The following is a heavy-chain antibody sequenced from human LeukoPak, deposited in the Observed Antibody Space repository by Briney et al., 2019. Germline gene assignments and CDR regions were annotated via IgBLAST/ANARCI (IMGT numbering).Heavy chain of an antibody. CDR1: GFNFDNFA. J-gene: IGHJ4*02. D-gene: IGHD5-12*01. V-gene: IGHV3-30-3*01. Sequence: PGKSLTLSCVVSGFNFDNFAMHWVRQAPGKGLEWVAVISYDGSNKYYADSVKGRFTISRDNSKNTLYLQMNSLRAEDTAVYYCARAGYSGSPWYFDYWGQGTLVTVSS. CDR3: ARAGYSGSPWYFDY. CDR2: ISYDGSNK.